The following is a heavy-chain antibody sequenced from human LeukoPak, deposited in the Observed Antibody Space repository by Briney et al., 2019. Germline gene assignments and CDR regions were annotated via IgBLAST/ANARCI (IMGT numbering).Heavy chain of an antibody. CDR3: AKDPGPTPNYYYYGMDV. D-gene: IGHD2-15*01. J-gene: IGHJ6*02. CDR1: GFTFNTYT. Sequence: QTGGSLRLSCAASGFTFNTYTMNWVRQAPGKGLEWVSYISGSSGIIDYADSVRGRFTISRDNAKNSLYLQMNSLRAEDTAVYYCAKDPGPTPNYYYYGMDVWGQGTTVTVSS. CDR2: ISGSSGII. V-gene: IGHV3-48*01.